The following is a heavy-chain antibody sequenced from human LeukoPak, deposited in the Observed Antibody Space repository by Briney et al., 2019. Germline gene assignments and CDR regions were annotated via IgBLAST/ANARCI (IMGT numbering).Heavy chain of an antibody. D-gene: IGHD6-6*01. V-gene: IGHV4-39*07. CDR1: GGSISSSSYY. CDR3: ARVVLGRASSSSAGPLDY. Sequence: PSETLSLTCTVSGGSISSSSYYWSWIRQPPGKGLEWIGEINHSGSTNYNPSLKSRVTISVDTSKNQFSLKLSSVTAADTAVYYCARVVLGRASSSSAGPLDYWGQGTLVTVSS. J-gene: IGHJ4*02. CDR2: INHSGST.